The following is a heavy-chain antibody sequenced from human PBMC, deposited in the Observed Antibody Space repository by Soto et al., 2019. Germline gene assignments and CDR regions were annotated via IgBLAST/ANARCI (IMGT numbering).Heavy chain of an antibody. V-gene: IGHV1-18*01. D-gene: IGHD3-16*01. J-gene: IGHJ6*02. CDR3: AMVDVYVTPSPQDV. Sequence: ASVKVSCKASGGTFSSYAISWARQAPGQGLEWMGGIIPIFGKTNYAQNLQGRVTLTTDTSTSTAYMELRSLRSNDTAIYYCAMVDVYVTPSPQDVWGQGTTVTVSS. CDR1: GGTFSSYA. CDR2: IIPIFGKT.